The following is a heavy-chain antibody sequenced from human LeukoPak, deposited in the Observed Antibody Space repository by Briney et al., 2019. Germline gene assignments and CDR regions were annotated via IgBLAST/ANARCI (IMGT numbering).Heavy chain of an antibody. J-gene: IGHJ6*02. V-gene: IGHV3-30*09. Sequence: GGSLRLSCAASGFTFSSYAMHWVRQAPGKGLEWVAVISYDGSNKDYADSVKGRFAISRDNSENTLYLQMNSLRAEDTAVYYCARDHRWFGGMGYGMDVWGQGPTVTVPS. CDR3: ARDHRWFGGMGYGMDV. CDR2: ISYDGSNK. CDR1: GFTFSSYA. D-gene: IGHD3-10*01.